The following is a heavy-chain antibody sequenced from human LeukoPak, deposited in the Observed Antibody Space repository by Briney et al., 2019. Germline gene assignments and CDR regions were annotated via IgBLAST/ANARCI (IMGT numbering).Heavy chain of an antibody. CDR1: GFTFSNAW. J-gene: IGHJ4*02. CDR2: IKSKTDGGTT. D-gene: IGHD1-26*01. CDR3: TTGLLVGATGMSDY. V-gene: IGHV3-15*01. Sequence: GGTLRLYCAASGFTFSNAWMSWVRQAPGKGLEWVGRIKSKTDGGTTDYAAPVKGRFTISRDDSKNTLYLQMNSLKTEDTAVYYCTTGLLVGATGMSDYWGQGTLVTVSS.